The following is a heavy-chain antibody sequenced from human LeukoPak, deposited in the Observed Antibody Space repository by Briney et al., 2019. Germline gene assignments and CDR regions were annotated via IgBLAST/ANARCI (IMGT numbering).Heavy chain of an antibody. CDR2: IYSGGST. CDR3: AKPYYDMLTGKGPSDF. Sequence: GGSLRLSCAASGFTVSSNYMSWVRQAPGKGLEWVSVIYSGGSTYYADSVKGRFTISRDNSKNTLYLQMNNLRAEDMAVYYCAKPYYDMLTGKGPSDFWGRGTLVTVSS. CDR1: GFTVSSNY. V-gene: IGHV3-53*01. J-gene: IGHJ4*02. D-gene: IGHD3-9*01.